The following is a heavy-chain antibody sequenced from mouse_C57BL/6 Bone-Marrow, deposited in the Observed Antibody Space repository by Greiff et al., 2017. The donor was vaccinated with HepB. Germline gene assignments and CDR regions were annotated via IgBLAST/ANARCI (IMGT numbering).Heavy chain of an antibody. V-gene: IGHV7-1*01. J-gene: IGHJ4*01. CDR1: GFTFSDFY. Sequence: EVNVVESGGGLVQSGRSLRLSCATSGFTFSDFYMEWVRQAPGKGLEWIAASRNKANDYTTEYSASVKGRFIVSRDTSQSILYLQMNALRAEDTAIDYCARDFYSNWAMDYWGQGTSVTVSS. D-gene: IGHD2-5*01. CDR3: ARDFYSNWAMDY. CDR2: SRNKANDYTT.